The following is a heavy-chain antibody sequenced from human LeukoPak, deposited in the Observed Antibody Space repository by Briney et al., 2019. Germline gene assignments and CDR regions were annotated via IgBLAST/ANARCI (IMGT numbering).Heavy chain of an antibody. Sequence: MASQTLSLSCSVAGASIRGGNFHLSWIRQSAGKGLEWIGRIYANGNTKYSPSLKSRVKVSGDMSKNHFFLNLTSVTAADTARYFCAITTSWSLYYFDSWGQGTLVTVSP. D-gene: IGHD1-14*01. CDR2: IYANGNT. V-gene: IGHV4-61*02. CDR3: AITTSWSLYYFDS. CDR1: GASIRGGNFH. J-gene: IGHJ4*02.